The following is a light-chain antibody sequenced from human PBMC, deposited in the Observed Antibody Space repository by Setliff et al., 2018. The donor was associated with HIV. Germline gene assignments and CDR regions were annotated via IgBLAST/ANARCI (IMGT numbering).Light chain of an antibody. J-gene: IGLJ1*01. V-gene: IGLV2-23*02. Sequence: LTQPASVSGSPGQSITMSCTGTSSDVGSYNLVSWYHQHPGKAPKLMLYEVNKRPSGVSNRFSGSKSGNTASLTISGLQAEDEADYYCCSYAGSSTYVFGTGTKVTVL. CDR3: CSYAGSSTYV. CDR2: EVN. CDR1: SSDVGSYNL.